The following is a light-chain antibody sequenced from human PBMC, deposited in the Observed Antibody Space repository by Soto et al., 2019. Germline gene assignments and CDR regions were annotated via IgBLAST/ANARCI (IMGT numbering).Light chain of an antibody. V-gene: IGLV1-40*01. J-gene: IGLJ1*01. CDR3: QSYDSSLSGRYV. CDR1: SSNIGAGYD. Sequence: SVLTQPPSGTGAPGQRVTISCTGSSSNIGAGYDVHWYQQLPGTAPKLLIYGNSNRPSGVPDRFSGSKSGTSASLAITGLQAEDEADYYCQSYDSSLSGRYVFGTGTKVTVL. CDR2: GNS.